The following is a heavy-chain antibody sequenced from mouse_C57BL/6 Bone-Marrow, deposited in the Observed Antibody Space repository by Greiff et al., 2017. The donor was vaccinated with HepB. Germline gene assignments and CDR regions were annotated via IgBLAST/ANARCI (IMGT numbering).Heavy chain of an antibody. Sequence: VQVVESGPGLVQPSQSLSITCTVSGFSLTSYGVHWVRQSPGKGLEWLGVIWSGGSTDYNAAFISRLSISKDNSKSQVFFKMNSLQADNTAIYYCARNYYDYGDAMDYWGQGTSVTVSS. D-gene: IGHD2-4*01. J-gene: IGHJ4*01. CDR1: GFSLTSYG. CDR3: ARNYYDYGDAMDY. V-gene: IGHV2-2*01. CDR2: IWSGGST.